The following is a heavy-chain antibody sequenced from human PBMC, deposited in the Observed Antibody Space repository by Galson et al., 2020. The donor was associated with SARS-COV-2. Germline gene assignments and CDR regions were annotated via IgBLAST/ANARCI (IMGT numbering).Heavy chain of an antibody. CDR1: GFSGFTFTKYW. Sequence: GESLKISCAASGFSGFTFTKYWMSWVRQAPGEGLEWVANINEDGTETFYVDSVKGRFTISRDNAKNSLYLQMNSLRGEDTAVYYCATEVRRVDYLLYGSYSYYYIDVWGKGTSVTIS. CDR3: ATEVRRVDYLLYGSYSYYYIDV. J-gene: IGHJ6*03. CDR2: INEDGTET. V-gene: IGHV3-7*01. D-gene: IGHD3-9*01.